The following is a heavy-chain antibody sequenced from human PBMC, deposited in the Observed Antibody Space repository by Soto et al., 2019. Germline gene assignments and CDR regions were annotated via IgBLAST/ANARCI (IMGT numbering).Heavy chain of an antibody. CDR2: ISYTGNT. D-gene: IGHD6-13*01. J-gene: IGHJ6*03. V-gene: IGHV4-39*01. CDR1: GDSISSRSYY. CDR3: ARFSWYDGDSITNYYMDF. Sequence: LQESGPGLVKPSETLSLTCSVFGDSISSRSYYWAWIRRPPGMGLEWIASISYTGNTYYNPSPPSRAAISGDTSKNQCSLKLSFVTAADTAVYYCARFSWYDGDSITNYYMDFWGNGATVTVSS.